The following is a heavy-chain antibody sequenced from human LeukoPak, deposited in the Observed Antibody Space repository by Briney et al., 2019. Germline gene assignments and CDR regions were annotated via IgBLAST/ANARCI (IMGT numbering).Heavy chain of an antibody. CDR2: IYYTGST. J-gene: IGHJ6*02. CDR3: ARINWNHYFKFYGMDA. Sequence: SETLSLTCTVSGGXISSYYCSWIRQPPGKGLEYIGYIYYTGSTNYNPSLKSRVTISLDTSKNQFSLNLSSVTAADTAVYYCARINWNHYFKFYGMDAWGQGTTVTVSS. V-gene: IGHV4-59*01. CDR1: GGXISSYY. D-gene: IGHD1-14*01.